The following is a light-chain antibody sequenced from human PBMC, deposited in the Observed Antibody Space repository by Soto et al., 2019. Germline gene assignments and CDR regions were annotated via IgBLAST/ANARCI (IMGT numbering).Light chain of an antibody. V-gene: IGKV3-15*01. CDR2: VAS. J-gene: IGKJ4*01. CDR1: QSVSST. CDR3: QQYNVWPLT. Sequence: EIVMTQSPATLSVSPGERATLSCRASQSVSSTLAWYQQKPGQTPKLRIYVASTRATGIPARFSGSGSGTEFTLTISSLQSEDFAVYYCQQYNVWPLTFGGGTKVEFK.